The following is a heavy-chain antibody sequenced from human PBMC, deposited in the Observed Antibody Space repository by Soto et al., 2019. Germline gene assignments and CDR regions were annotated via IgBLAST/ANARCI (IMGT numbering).Heavy chain of an antibody. J-gene: IGHJ5*02. CDR1: GFSLSTGGEG. Sequence: SGPTLVNPTQTLKLTCTFSGFSLSTGGEGVGWIRQPPGKALEWLALIYWDGTKGYSPSLKSRLTITKDTAKNQVVLTMTNMDPVDTATYYCAHGRDSYYYDSSGGQNWFDPWGQGILVTVSS. D-gene: IGHD3-22*01. CDR2: IYWDGTK. CDR3: AHGRDSYYYDSSGGQNWFDP. V-gene: IGHV2-5*02.